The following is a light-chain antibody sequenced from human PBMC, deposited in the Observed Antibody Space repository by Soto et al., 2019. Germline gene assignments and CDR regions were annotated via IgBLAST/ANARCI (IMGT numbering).Light chain of an antibody. CDR1: SSDVGGYNY. Sequence: QSVLTQPASVSGSPGQSITISCTGTSSDVGGYNYVSWYQQHPGKAPKLMIYDVSNRPSGVSNRFSGSKSGNTASPTISGLQAEDEADYYCSSYTSSSTGVVFGGGTQLTVL. J-gene: IGLJ2*01. CDR2: DVS. CDR3: SSYTSSSTGVV. V-gene: IGLV2-14*01.